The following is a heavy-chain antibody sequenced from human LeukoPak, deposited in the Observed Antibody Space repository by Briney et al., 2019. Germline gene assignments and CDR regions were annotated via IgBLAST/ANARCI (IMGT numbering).Heavy chain of an antibody. CDR3: ARGYCSGSSCSQTNYFDY. V-gene: IGHV3-48*04. J-gene: IGHJ4*02. CDR2: ISSSSSTI. Sequence: GGSLTLSCAVSGFTSSTAWLTWVRQAPGKGLEWVSYISSSSSTIYYADSVRGRFTISRDNAKNSLYLQMSGLRAEDTAVYYCARGYCSGSSCSQTNYFDYWGQGTLVTVSS. D-gene: IGHD2-15*01. CDR1: GFTSSTAW.